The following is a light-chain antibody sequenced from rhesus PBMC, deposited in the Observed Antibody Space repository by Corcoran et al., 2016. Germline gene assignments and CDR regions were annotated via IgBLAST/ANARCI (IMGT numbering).Light chain of an antibody. CDR1: QGIRSW. J-gene: IGKJ3*01. CDR2: KAS. Sequence: IQMTQSPWSLPASVGDTVTSTCRARQGIRSWLAWYQQKPVKAPKLLCHKASSLQGGVPSRFSGSGSRTDFTLTSSSLQSEDFATYSCPQYGSRPFTLDPGTKLVIK. V-gene: IGKV1-22*01. CDR3: PQYGSRPFT.